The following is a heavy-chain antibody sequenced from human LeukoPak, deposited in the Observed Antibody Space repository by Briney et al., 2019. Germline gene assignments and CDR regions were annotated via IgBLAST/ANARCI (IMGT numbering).Heavy chain of an antibody. CDR2: IYYSGST. D-gene: IGHD3-22*01. CDR3: AREIDSSGYRGLGYFQH. CDR1: GGSTSSYY. Sequence: PSETLSLTCTVSGGSTSSYYWSWIRQPPGKGLEWIGYIYYSGSTNYNPSLKSRVTISVDTSKNQFSLKLSSVTAADTAVYYCAREIDSSGYRGLGYFQHWGQGTLVTVSS. J-gene: IGHJ1*01. V-gene: IGHV4-59*01.